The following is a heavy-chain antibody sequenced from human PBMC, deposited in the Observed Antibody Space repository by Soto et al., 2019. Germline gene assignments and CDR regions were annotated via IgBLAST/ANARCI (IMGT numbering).Heavy chain of an antibody. CDR1: GGSISSYY. CDR3: ARDDGY. V-gene: IGHV4-59*01. CDR2: IYYSGST. J-gene: IGHJ4*02. Sequence: SETLSLTCTVSGGSISSYYWSWIRQPPGKGLEWIGYIYYSGSTNYNPSLKSRVTIPVDTSKNQFSLKRCSVTAADTAVYYCARDDGYWGQGTLVTVSS.